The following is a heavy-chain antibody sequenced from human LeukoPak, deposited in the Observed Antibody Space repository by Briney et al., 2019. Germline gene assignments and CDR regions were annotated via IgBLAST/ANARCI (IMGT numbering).Heavy chain of an antibody. CDR2: INSDGSGT. CDR3: AREAVESDAFDI. J-gene: IGHJ3*02. V-gene: IGHV3-74*01. D-gene: IGHD4-23*01. Sequence: PGGSLRLSCAVSGFTFSNHWMHWVRQCPGKGLVWVSRINSDGSGTHYAVSVKGRFAISRDNAKNTLSLQMNSLRADDTAIYYCAREAVESDAFDIWGRGTMVTVSS. CDR1: GFTFSNHW.